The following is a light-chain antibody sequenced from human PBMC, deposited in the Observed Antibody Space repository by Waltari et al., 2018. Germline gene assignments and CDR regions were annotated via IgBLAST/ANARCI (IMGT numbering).Light chain of an antibody. CDR1: QSILYSSYIQNF. Sequence: DLVMTQSPDSLAVSLGERATINWKSSQSILYSSYIQNFLAWYQLKPGQPPKPLIYSTSIRGSGVPDRVSGSASWTDFTLTINDLQAEDVAVYCCLQYHTIPFTFGPGTKVNI. J-gene: IGKJ3*01. V-gene: IGKV4-1*01. CDR3: LQYHTIPFT. CDR2: STS.